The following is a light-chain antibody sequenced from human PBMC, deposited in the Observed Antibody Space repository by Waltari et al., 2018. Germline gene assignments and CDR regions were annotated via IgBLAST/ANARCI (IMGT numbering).Light chain of an antibody. J-gene: IGLJ3*02. V-gene: IGLV4-69*01. CDR2: VNSDGSH. CDR1: SGHSTNV. Sequence: QLVLTQSPSASASLGASVKLTCTLSSGHSTNVIAWLQKRPEKGPRFVMKVNSDGSHSKGDEIPVRFSGSSAGAERYRTISSLQSEDGADYYCQTGSHGTWVFGGGTKLTVL. CDR3: QTGSHGTWV.